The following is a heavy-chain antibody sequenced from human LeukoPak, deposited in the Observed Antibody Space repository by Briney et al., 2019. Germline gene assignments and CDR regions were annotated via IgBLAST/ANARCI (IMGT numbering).Heavy chain of an antibody. D-gene: IGHD3-10*01. CDR2: VHYTGTT. CDR1: GDSMSYSY. V-gene: IGHV4-59*08. CDR3: ARQGGAFGPLDY. Sequence: SETLSLTCTVSGDSMSYSYWSWIRQSPGKGLEWIAFVHYTGTTHYNPSLRSRVTISMDTSRNQYSLRMTSVTAEDTAVYYCARQGGAFGPLDYWGQGTLSPSPQ. J-gene: IGHJ4*02.